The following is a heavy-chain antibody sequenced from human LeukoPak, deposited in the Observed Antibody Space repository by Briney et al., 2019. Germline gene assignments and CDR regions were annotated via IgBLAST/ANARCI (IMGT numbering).Heavy chain of an antibody. D-gene: IGHD3-10*01. J-gene: IGHJ5*02. CDR3: ATRPHHYYPRFDP. CDR2: FDPEDGET. CDR1: GYTLTELS. Sequence: ASVKVSCKVSGYTLTELSMHWVRQAPGKGLEWMGGFDPEDGETIYAQKFQGRVTMTEDTSTDTAHMELSSLRSEDTAVYYCATRPHHYYPRFDPWGQGTLVTVSS. V-gene: IGHV1-24*01.